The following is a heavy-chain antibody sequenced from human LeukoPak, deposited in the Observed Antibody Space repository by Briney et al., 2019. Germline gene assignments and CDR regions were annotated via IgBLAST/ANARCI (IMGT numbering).Heavy chain of an antibody. Sequence: GGSLRLSCGASGLTFSTYSMNWVRQAPGKGLEWVSYISSDSGARYYADSVKGRFTISRDNAKNSLYLQMNSLRAEDTAVYYRARATQPGFDPLGQGTLVTVSS. CDR2: ISSDSGAR. CDR3: ARATQPGFDP. CDR1: GLTFSTYS. D-gene: IGHD2-15*01. J-gene: IGHJ5*02. V-gene: IGHV3-48*01.